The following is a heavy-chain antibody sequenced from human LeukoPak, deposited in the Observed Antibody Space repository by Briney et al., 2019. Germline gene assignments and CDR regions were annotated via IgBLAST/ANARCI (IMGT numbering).Heavy chain of an antibody. CDR3: ARHSPSESYYTIDY. V-gene: IGHV4-39*01. D-gene: IGHD1-26*01. CDR1: GGYISSSSYY. J-gene: IGHJ4*02. CDR2: IYSGGST. Sequence: PSETLSLTCAVSGGYISSSSYYWGWIRQPPGRGLEWIGSIYSGGSTYYNPSRKSRVTISIAASKNQFSLKLSSVTAADTAVYYCARHSPSESYYTIDYWGQGTLVTVSS.